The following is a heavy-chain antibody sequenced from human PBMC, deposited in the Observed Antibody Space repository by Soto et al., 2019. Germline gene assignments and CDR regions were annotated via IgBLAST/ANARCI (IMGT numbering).Heavy chain of an antibody. Sequence: GGSLRLSCAASGFTFRDYPMSWVRQAPGKGLEWVSGITFSGGSAYYADSVRGRFIISRDNSKNTVSVQMNSLRDDDTAVYYCAREPLLTESGPGGFDSWGQGVLVTVSS. CDR1: GFTFRDYP. D-gene: IGHD3-10*01. J-gene: IGHJ4*02. V-gene: IGHV3-23*01. CDR2: ITFSGGSA. CDR3: AREPLLTESGPGGFDS.